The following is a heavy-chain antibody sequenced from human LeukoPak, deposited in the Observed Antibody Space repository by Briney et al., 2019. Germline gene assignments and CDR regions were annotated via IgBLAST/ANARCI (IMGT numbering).Heavy chain of an antibody. CDR1: GGSFSGYY. CDR2: INHSGST. CDR3: ARGVGALYYFDY. D-gene: IGHD3-16*01. V-gene: IGHV4-34*01. J-gene: IGHJ4*02. Sequence: SEILSLTCAVYGGSFSGYYWSWIRQPPGKGLEWIGEINHSGSTNYNPSLKSRVTISVDTSKNQFSLKLSSVTAADTAVYYCARGVGALYYFDYWGQGTLVTVSS.